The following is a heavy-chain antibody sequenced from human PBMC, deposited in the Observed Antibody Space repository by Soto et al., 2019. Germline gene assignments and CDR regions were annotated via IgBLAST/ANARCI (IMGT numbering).Heavy chain of an antibody. V-gene: IGHV1-58*01. Sequence: SVKVSCKASGFTFTSSAVQWVRQARGQRLEWIGWIVVGSGNTNYAQKFQERVTITRDMSTSTAYTELSSLRSEDTAVYYCAADGPVVVVVTAIYYYYGMDVWGQGTTVTGSS. CDR2: IVVGSGNT. J-gene: IGHJ6*02. D-gene: IGHD2-21*02. CDR3: AADGPVVVVVTAIYYYYGMDV. CDR1: GFTFTSSA.